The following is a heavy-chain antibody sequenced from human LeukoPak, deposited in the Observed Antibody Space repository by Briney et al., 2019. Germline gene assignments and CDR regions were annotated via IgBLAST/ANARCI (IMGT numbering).Heavy chain of an antibody. CDR3: ARPVTGAFFYYFMDV. CDR2: INTYNGNT. J-gene: IGHJ6*03. CDR1: DNTFPKYC. V-gene: IGHV1-18*01. Sequence: GASVKVSCKPSDNTFPKYCLLWLRPAPGQGLEWMGWINTYNGNTQYAENFQGRVTLTRDTSTTTAYMELRSLRSNDTAVYYCARPVTGAFFYYFMDVWGKGTTVIVSS. D-gene: IGHD7-27*01.